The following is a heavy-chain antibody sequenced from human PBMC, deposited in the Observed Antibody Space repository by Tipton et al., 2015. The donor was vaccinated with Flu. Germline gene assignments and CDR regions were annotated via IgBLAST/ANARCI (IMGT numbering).Heavy chain of an antibody. J-gene: IGHJ5*01. CDR3: ARGGYYDSGGYVGDS. Sequence: SLRLSCVGSGFTFSSYKMNWVRQAPGKGLEWISYISSTASTIYYADSVKGRFTISRDNTKNSLYLQLSSLRAEDTALYYCARGGYYDSGGYVGDSWGHGTLVTVSS. CDR2: ISSTASTI. D-gene: IGHD3-22*01. CDR1: GFTFSSYK. V-gene: IGHV3-48*03.